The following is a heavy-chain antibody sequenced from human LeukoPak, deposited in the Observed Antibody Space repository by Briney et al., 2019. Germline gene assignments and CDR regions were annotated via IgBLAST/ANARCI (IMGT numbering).Heavy chain of an antibody. CDR3: ARGSWYYAY. CDR1: GGSFSGYY. Sequence: SETLSLTCAVFGGSFSGYYWSWIRQPPGKGLEWIGEINHSGSTNYNPSLKSRVTISVDTSKNQFSLKLSSVTAADTAVYYCARGSWYYAYWGQGTPVTVSS. CDR2: INHSGST. D-gene: IGHD2/OR15-2a*01. J-gene: IGHJ4*02. V-gene: IGHV4-34*01.